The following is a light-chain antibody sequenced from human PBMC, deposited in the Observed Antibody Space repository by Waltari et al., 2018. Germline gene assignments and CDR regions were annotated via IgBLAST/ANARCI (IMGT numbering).Light chain of an antibody. Sequence: DIVFTQSPCTLSFSLGERATVSCRASQSVSRALAWYQQKPGQANRFLIDGASTRATGIPDRFSGSGSGTDFSLTISRVEPDDFAVYYWKHYLGLAVTFAQGTTVEI. CDR3: KHYLGLAVT. CDR2: GAS. V-gene: IGKV3-20*01. CDR1: QSVSRA. J-gene: IGKJ1*01.